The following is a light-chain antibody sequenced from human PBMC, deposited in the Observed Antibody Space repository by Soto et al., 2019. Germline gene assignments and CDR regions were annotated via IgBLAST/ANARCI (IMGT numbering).Light chain of an antibody. J-gene: IGLJ3*02. CDR1: SSDVGNYDL. V-gene: IGLV2-23*01. CDR2: EGS. CDR3: SSYSTRATLV. Sequence: QSALTQPASVSGSPGQSITISCTGTSSDVGNYDLVSWYQQHPGKAPKLMIYEGSKRPSGVSHRFSGSKAGNTAFLTISGLQAEDEADYYCSSYSTRATLVFGGGTKLTVL.